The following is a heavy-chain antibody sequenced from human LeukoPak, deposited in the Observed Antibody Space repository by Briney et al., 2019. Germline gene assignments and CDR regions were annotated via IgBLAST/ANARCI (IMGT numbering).Heavy chain of an antibody. J-gene: IGHJ3*02. D-gene: IGHD3-16*02. V-gene: IGHV4-4*07. CDR2: IYIGGST. CDR1: GGSISSYY. Sequence: SETLSLTCIVSGGSISSYYWNWIRQSAGKGLEWIGRIYIGGSTSYNPSLKSRVTMSVDMSKIQFSLNLTSVTAADTAMYYCARGPRMVVMNGYAFDIWGPGTTVIVSS. CDR3: ARGPRMVVMNGYAFDI.